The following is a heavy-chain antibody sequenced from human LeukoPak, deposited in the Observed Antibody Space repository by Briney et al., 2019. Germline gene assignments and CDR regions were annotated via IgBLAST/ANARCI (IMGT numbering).Heavy chain of an antibody. Sequence: ASVKVSCKASGYTFTGYYVHWVRQAPGQGLEWMGWINPNSGGTNYAQKLQGRVTMTTDTSTSTAYMELRSLRSDDTAVYYCARRGSPGYWYFDLWGRGTLVTVSS. V-gene: IGHV1-2*02. J-gene: IGHJ2*01. D-gene: IGHD1-26*01. CDR3: ARRGSPGYWYFDL. CDR2: INPNSGGT. CDR1: GYTFTGYY.